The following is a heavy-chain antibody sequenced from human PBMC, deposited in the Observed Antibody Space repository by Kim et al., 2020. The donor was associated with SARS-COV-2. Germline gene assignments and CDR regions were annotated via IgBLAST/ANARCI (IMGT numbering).Heavy chain of an antibody. CDR3: ARDREVRLALPDYYYGMDV. CDR1: GFTFSDYY. V-gene: IGHV3-11*05. Sequence: GGSLRLSCAASGFTFSDYYMSWIRQAPGKGLEWVSYISSSSSYTNYADSVKGRFTISRDNAKNSLYLQMNSLRAEDTAVYYCARDREVRLALPDYYYGMDVWGQGTTVSISS. D-gene: IGHD1-7*01. J-gene: IGHJ6*02. CDR2: ISSSSSYT.